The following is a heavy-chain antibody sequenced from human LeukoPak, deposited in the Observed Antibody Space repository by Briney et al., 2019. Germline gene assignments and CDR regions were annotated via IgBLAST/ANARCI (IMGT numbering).Heavy chain of an antibody. V-gene: IGHV1-2*02. CDR2: INPNSGAA. CDR3: ARLYNWNYY. D-gene: IGHD1-7*01. CDR1: GYTFTGNY. J-gene: IGHJ4*02. Sequence: ASVKVCCKASGYTFTGNYMHWVRQAPGQGLEWMGWINPNSGAANYAQKFQGRVTMTRDTSISTAYMELTRLRSDDTAVYYCARLYNWNYYWGQGTLVTVSS.